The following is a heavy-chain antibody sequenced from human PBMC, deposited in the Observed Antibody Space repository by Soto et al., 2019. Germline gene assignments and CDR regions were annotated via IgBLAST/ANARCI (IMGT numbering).Heavy chain of an antibody. CDR1: GYTFSDYG. D-gene: IGHD5-12*01. Sequence: ASVKVSCKASGYTFSDYGITWVRQAPGQGLEWMGWISDYRVDANYAEKLLDRVTMTMDTTTDTAYMELRSLRSDDTAVYYCAGDVVDIEMVLDYYGLDVWGQGTTVTVSS. CDR3: AGDVVDIEMVLDYYGLDV. V-gene: IGHV1-18*04. CDR2: ISDYRVDA. J-gene: IGHJ6*02.